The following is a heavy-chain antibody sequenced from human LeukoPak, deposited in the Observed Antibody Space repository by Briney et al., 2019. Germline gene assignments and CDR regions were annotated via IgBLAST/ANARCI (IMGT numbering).Heavy chain of an antibody. CDR3: ARGRTIAAAGYYFDY. J-gene: IGHJ4*02. CDR1: GGSISSGGYS. D-gene: IGHD6-13*01. V-gene: IGHV4-30-2*01. Sequence: PSQTLSLTCAVSGGSISSGGYSWSWIRRPPGKGLEWIGYIYHSGSTYYNPSLKSRVTISVDRSKNQFSLKLSSVTAADTAVYYCARGRTIAAAGYYFDYWGQGTLVTVSS. CDR2: IYHSGST.